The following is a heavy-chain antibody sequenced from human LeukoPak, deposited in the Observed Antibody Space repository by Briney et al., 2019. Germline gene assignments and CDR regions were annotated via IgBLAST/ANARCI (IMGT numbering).Heavy chain of an antibody. J-gene: IGHJ3*02. D-gene: IGHD4-17*01. CDR1: GFTFSSYA. CDR3: AKDHWVTTVTISLMDDAFDI. Sequence: PGGSLRLSCAASGFTFSSYAMSWVRQAPGKGLERVSAISGNGGSTYYADSVKGRFTISRDNSKNTLYLQMNSLRAEDTAVYYCAKDHWVTTVTISLMDDAFDIWGQGTMVTVSS. CDR2: ISGNGGST. V-gene: IGHV3-23*01.